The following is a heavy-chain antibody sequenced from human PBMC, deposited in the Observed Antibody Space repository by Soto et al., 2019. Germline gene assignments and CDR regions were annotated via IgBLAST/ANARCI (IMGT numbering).Heavy chain of an antibody. CDR3: ARHSRLQQLARGGMGV. V-gene: IGHV5-10-1*01. CDR1: GYSFTSYW. CDR2: IDRSDSYT. D-gene: IGHD6-13*01. Sequence: GESLKISCKGSGYSFTSYWISWVRQMPGKGLEGMGRIDRSDSYTNYSPSFQGHVTISADKSISTAYLQWSSLKASDTAMYYCARHSRLQQLARGGMGVWGQGTTVTVSS. J-gene: IGHJ6*02.